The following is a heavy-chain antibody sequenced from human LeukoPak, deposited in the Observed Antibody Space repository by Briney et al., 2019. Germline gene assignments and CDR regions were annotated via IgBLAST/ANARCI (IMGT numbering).Heavy chain of an antibody. CDR1: GGSISNYY. J-gene: IGHJ4*02. Sequence: SETLSLTCTASGGSISNYYWSWIRQPAGKGLEWIGRIYTSGSTNYNPSLKSRVSMSVDTSKNQFSLKLSSVTAEDTAIYYCARDSDSYGPDFDYWGQGTLVTVSS. CDR3: ARDSDSYGPDFDY. CDR2: IYTSGST. D-gene: IGHD5-18*01. V-gene: IGHV4-4*07.